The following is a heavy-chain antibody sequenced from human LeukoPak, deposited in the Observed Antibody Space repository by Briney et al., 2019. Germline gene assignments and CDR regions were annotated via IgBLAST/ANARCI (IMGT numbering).Heavy chain of an antibody. V-gene: IGHV3-21*01. J-gene: IGHJ3*02. CDR2: ISSSSSYI. D-gene: IGHD3-16*01. CDR1: RFTFSSYS. CDR3: ARDSRGKVATQAFDI. Sequence: GGSLRLSRAASRFTFSSYSMNWVRQAPGKGLEWVSSISSSSSYIYYADSVKGRFTISRDNAKNSLYLQMNSLRAEDTAVYYCARDSRGKVATQAFDIWGQGTMVTVSS.